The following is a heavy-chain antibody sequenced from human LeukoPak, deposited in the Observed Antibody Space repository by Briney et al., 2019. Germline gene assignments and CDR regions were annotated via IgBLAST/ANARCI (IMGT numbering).Heavy chain of an antibody. Sequence: GGSLRLSCVASGFSFRNYAIHWVRPAPGKGLEYVSVINTDGRITYYADSVKGRFTISRDNSKNTAYLQMGSLRGEDMAVYYCTRDGGSFCDFDYWGQGALVTVSS. V-gene: IGHV3-64*02. CDR1: GFSFRNYA. CDR2: INTDGRIT. CDR3: TRDGGSFCDFDY. D-gene: IGHD1-26*01. J-gene: IGHJ4*02.